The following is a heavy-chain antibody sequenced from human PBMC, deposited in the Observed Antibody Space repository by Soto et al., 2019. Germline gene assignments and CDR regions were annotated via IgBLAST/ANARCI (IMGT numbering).Heavy chain of an antibody. Sequence: SGPTLVNPTQTLTLTCTFSGFSLSTSGVGVGWIRQPPGKALEWLAPIYWDDDKRYSPSLKSRLTITKDTSKNQVVLTMTNMDPVDTATYYCAQSGSPVTTYYYYYGMDVWGQGTTVTVSS. D-gene: IGHD4-17*01. J-gene: IGHJ6*02. CDR3: AQSGSPVTTYYYYYGMDV. CDR1: GFSLSTSGVG. V-gene: IGHV2-5*02. CDR2: IYWDDDK.